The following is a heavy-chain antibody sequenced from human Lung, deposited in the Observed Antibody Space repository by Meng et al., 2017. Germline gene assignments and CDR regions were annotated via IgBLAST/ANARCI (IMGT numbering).Heavy chain of an antibody. Sequence: EVQLVESGGGLVKPGGSLRLSCAASGFTFSNYSMNWVRQAPGKGLEWVSSISSSSRYIYYADSLKGRFTISRDNAKNSLYLQMNSLRAEDTAVFYCARDNYYDSGSYSGFDYWGQGALVPSPQ. J-gene: IGHJ4*02. CDR2: ISSSSRYI. D-gene: IGHD3-10*01. CDR1: GFTFSNYS. V-gene: IGHV3-21*01. CDR3: ARDNYYDSGSYSGFDY.